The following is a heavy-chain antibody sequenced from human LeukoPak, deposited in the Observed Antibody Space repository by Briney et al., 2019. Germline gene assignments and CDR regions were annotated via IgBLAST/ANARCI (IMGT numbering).Heavy chain of an antibody. CDR2: IYPGDSET. D-gene: IGHD3-22*01. V-gene: IGHV5-51*01. Sequence: GESLKISCKGSGYRFTNYWIGWVRQMPGKGLEWMGIIYPGDSETRYSPSFQGQVTISADRSISTAYLHWSSLKASDSAMYYCARQDGDYYYGSDYWGQGTLVTVSS. CDR1: GYRFTNYW. J-gene: IGHJ4*02. CDR3: ARQDGDYYYGSDY.